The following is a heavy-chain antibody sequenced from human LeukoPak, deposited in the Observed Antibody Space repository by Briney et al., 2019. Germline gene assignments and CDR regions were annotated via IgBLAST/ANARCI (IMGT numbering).Heavy chain of an antibody. V-gene: IGHV3-74*01. CDR3: ARVRSDYSSSSPPDY. CDR2: IDNGGSTT. CDR1: GFTFSTYW. D-gene: IGHD6-6*01. J-gene: IGHJ4*02. Sequence: PGGSLRLSCAASGFTFSTYWMHWVRQAPGKGPVWVSRIDNGGSTTLYADSVRGRFIISRDNAKNTLYLQMNSLRPEDTAIYYCARVRSDYSSSSPPDYWGQGTPVTVSS.